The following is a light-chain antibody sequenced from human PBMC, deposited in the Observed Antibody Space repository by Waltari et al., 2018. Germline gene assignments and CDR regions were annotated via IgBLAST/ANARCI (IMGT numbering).Light chain of an antibody. V-gene: IGLV1-47*01. J-gene: IGLJ1*01. CDR2: RAD. CDR3: AAWDSGLSVSYV. CDR1: DSNIGTNS. Sequence: QSVLSQPPSASATPGQRVTISCSGTDSNIGTNSVFWYQHVPGQAPSLLIDRADQRPSGIPDRFSGSKSGTSASLAITGLRSEDEADYYCAAWDSGLSVSYVFGSGTKVTV.